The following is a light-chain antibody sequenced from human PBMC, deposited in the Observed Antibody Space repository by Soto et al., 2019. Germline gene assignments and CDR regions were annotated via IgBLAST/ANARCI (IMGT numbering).Light chain of an antibody. CDR3: QQSNNWPYT. V-gene: IGKV3-15*01. J-gene: IGKJ2*01. CDR1: QSVSHN. Sequence: EIVMTQSPATLSVSPGERATLSCRASQSVSHNLAWYQQKPGQAPRLLFYGACFRATGVPARFSGSGSGTDFTLTISSLQSEDFAIYYCQQSNNWPYTFGQGTKLEIK. CDR2: GAC.